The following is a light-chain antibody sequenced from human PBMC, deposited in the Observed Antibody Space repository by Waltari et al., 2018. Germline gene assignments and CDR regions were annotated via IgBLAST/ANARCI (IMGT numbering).Light chain of an antibody. Sequence: QSALTQSRSVSGSPGQSVTISCTGTSSDVGSYDYVSWYQQHPGKAPKLIISDVTKRPSGVPDRFSGSKSGNTASLTISGLQAEDEADYYCCSYAGTYTWVFGGGTKLTVL. V-gene: IGLV2-11*01. CDR2: DVT. CDR1: SSDVGSYDY. CDR3: CSYAGTYTWV. J-gene: IGLJ3*02.